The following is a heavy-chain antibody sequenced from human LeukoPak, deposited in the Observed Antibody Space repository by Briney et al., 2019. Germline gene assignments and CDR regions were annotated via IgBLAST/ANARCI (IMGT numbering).Heavy chain of an antibody. CDR2: ISHTGDI. CDR3: ARSSGSYRPFDS. J-gene: IGHJ4*02. Sequence: SGGSLRPSWAASGXIFSSFELNWVRQAPGKGLEWISHISHTGDIKYADSVKGRFTISRDNAKNSQYLQMTSLRAEDTAVYYCARSSGSYRPFDSWGQGTLVTVSS. D-gene: IGHD3-22*01. CDR1: GXIFSSFE. V-gene: IGHV3-48*03.